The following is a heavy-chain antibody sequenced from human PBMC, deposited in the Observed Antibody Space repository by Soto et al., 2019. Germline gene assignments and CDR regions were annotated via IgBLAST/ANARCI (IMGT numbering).Heavy chain of an antibody. J-gene: IGHJ4*02. V-gene: IGHV4-39*07. Sequence: SETPSLTCTVSGGSVSSSSCYWGWIRQPPGKGLEWIGSIYYSGSTYYNPSLKSRVTISVDTSKNQFSLKLSSVTAADTAVYYCARRGVVTATNFDYWGQGTLVTVSS. CDR1: GGSVSSSSCY. CDR2: IYYSGST. CDR3: ARRGVVTATNFDY. D-gene: IGHD2-21*02.